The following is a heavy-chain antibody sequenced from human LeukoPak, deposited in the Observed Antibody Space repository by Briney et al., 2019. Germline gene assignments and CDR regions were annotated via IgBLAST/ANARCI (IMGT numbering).Heavy chain of an antibody. CDR2: INSGGSST. D-gene: IGHD6-13*01. V-gene: IGHV3-74*01. CDR1: GFTFSSYW. J-gene: IGHJ4*02. Sequence: GGSLRLSCAASGFTFSSYWMHWVRQAPGKGLVWVSRINSGGSSTSYADSVKGRFTISRDNAKNTLYLQVNSLRAEDTAMYYCARSIPYGTTWYGRSDYWGQGTLVTVSS. CDR3: ARSIPYGTTWYGRSDY.